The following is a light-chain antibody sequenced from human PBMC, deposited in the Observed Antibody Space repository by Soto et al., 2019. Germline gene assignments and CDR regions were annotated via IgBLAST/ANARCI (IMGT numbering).Light chain of an antibody. CDR3: QQGVT. CDR1: QRVTSY. V-gene: IGKV3-11*01. J-gene: IGKJ5*01. CDR2: DAS. Sequence: EILLTQSPATLSLSPGERATLSCRASQRVTSYLAWYQQKPGQAPRLLIYDASNRATGIPARFSGSGSGTDFTLTISSLEPEDFAVYYCQQGVTFGQGTRLEIK.